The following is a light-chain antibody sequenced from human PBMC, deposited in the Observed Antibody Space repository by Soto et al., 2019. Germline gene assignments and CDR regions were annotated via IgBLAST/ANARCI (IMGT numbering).Light chain of an antibody. CDR1: NSNIGSHT. CDR2: TDN. CDR3: AAWDDSLQSWV. Sequence: QSVPTQPPSASGTPGQRVTISCSGSNSNIGSHTVNWYQQLPGTAPKLLIYTDNQRPSGVPDRFSDSKSGTSASLAISGLQSEDGADYYCAAWDDSLQSWVFGGGTKLTVL. V-gene: IGLV1-44*01. J-gene: IGLJ3*02.